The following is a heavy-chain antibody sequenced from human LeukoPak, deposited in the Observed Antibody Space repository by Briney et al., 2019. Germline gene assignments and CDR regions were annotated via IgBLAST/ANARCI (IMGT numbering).Heavy chain of an antibody. V-gene: IGHV1-69*05. CDR2: IIPIFGTA. D-gene: IGHD3-22*01. CDR1: GGTFSSYA. Sequence: GSSVKVSCKASGGTFSSYAISWVRQAPGQGLERMGRIIPIFGTANYAQKFQGRVTITTDESTSTAYMELSSLRSEDTAVYYCARVPRITMIVDGAFDIWGQGTMVTVSS. J-gene: IGHJ3*02. CDR3: ARVPRITMIVDGAFDI.